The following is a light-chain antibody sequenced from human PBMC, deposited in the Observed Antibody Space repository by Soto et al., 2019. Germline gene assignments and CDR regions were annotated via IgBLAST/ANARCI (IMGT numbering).Light chain of an antibody. Sequence: QSALTQPRSVSGSPGQSVTISCTGTSSDVGGFNYVSWYQHHPDKVPKLMIYDVTKRPSGVPDRFSGSKSGNTASLTISGHQAEDEADYYCCSYAGTYTNVFGTGTKLTVL. CDR3: CSYAGTYTNV. CDR2: DVT. J-gene: IGLJ1*01. V-gene: IGLV2-11*01. CDR1: SSDVGGFNY.